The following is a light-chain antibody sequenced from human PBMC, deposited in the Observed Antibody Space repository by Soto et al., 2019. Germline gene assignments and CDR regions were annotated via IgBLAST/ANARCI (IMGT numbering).Light chain of an antibody. CDR1: QTINIW. J-gene: IGKJ2*01. CDR3: QQYNHWYT. CDR2: KTS. Sequence: DIQMTQSPSVLSASVGDRVTITCRASQTINIWLAWYQQKPGKGPELLIYKTSNLQTGVPSRFSGSGSGTEFTLTISSLQPDDFTTYFCQQYNHWYTFGQGTKVEIK. V-gene: IGKV1-5*03.